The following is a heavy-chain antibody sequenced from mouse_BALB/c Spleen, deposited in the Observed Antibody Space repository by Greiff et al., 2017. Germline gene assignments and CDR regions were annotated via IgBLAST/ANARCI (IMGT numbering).Heavy chain of an antibody. J-gene: IGHJ4*01. D-gene: IGHD1-1*01. V-gene: IGHV3-2*02. CDR2: ISYSGST. CDR1: GYSITSDYA. CDR3: ARSRSSYYYYAMDY. Sequence: DVKLVESGPGLVKPSQSLSLTCTVTGYSITSDYAWNWIRQFPGNKLEWMGYISYSGSTSYNPSLKSRISITRDTSKNQFFLQLNSVTTEDTATYYCARSRSSYYYYAMDYWGQGTSVTVSS.